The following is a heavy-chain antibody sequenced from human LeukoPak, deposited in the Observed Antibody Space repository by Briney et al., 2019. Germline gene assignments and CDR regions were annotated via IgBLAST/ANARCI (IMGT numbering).Heavy chain of an antibody. D-gene: IGHD2-2*01. V-gene: IGHV1-18*01. CDR1: GYTFTSYG. Sequence: ASVKVSCKASGYTFTSYGISWVRQAPGQGLEWMGWISAYNGNTNYAQKLQGRVTMTTDTSTSTAYMELRSLRSDDTAVYYCARHIVVVPAATEFDCWGQGTLVTVSS. CDR2: ISAYNGNT. CDR3: ARHIVVVPAATEFDC. J-gene: IGHJ4*02.